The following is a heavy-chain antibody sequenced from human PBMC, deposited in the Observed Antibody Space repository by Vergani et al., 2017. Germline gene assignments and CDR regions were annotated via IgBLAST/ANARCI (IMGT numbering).Heavy chain of an antibody. CDR1: GGSFSGYY. CDR2: INHSGST. V-gene: IGHV4-34*01. D-gene: IGHD2-8*01. Sequence: QVQLQQWGAGLLKPSETLSLTCAVYGGSFSGYYWSWIRQPPGKGLEWIGEINHSGSTNYNPSLKSRVTISVDTSKNQFSLKLRSVTAADTAVYYWARWCRAVGAKKRPSFAYWGQGTLVTVYS. CDR3: ARWCRAVGAKKRPSFAY. J-gene: IGHJ4*02.